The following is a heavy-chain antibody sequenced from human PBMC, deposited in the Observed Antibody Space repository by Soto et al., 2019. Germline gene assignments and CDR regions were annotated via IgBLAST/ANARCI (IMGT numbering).Heavy chain of an antibody. CDR2: IYYSGST. CDR3: ARAPILWFGELLYFDY. CDR1: GGSVSSSSYY. Sequence: SETLSLTCTVSGGSVSSSSYYWSWIRQPPGKGLEWIGYIYYSGSTNYNPSLKSRVTISVDTSKNQFSLKLSSVTAADTAVYYCARAPILWFGELLYFDYWGQGTLVTVSS. V-gene: IGHV4-61*01. J-gene: IGHJ4*02. D-gene: IGHD3-10*01.